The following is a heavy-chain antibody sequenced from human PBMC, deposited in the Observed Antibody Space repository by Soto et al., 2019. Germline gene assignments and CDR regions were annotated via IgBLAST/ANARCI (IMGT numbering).Heavy chain of an antibody. V-gene: IGHV4-59*08. CDR2: IYYTGST. CDR1: GGAISSYY. D-gene: IGHD1-26*01. Sequence: QVQLQESGPGLVKPSKTLSLTCTVSGGAISSYYWSWIRQPPGKGLEWIGYIYYTGSTNYNPSLNSRITISVDTSKNQFSLKLTSVTAADTAVYNCARHSWELRKTFDYWGQGTLVTVSS. CDR3: ARHSWELRKTFDY. J-gene: IGHJ4*02.